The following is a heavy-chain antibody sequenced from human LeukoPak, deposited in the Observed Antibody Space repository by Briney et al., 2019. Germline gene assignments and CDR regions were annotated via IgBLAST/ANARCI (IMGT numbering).Heavy chain of an antibody. D-gene: IGHD3-22*01. CDR3: ARHGLTKGIVVAYFDY. J-gene: IGHJ4*02. Sequence: PSETLSLTCTVSGGSISSYYWSWIRQPPGKGLEWIGYIYYSGSTNYNPSLKSRVTISVDTSKNQFSLKLSSVTAADTAVYYCARHGLTKGIVVAYFDYWGQGTLVTVSS. CDR1: GGSISSYY. V-gene: IGHV4-59*08. CDR2: IYYSGST.